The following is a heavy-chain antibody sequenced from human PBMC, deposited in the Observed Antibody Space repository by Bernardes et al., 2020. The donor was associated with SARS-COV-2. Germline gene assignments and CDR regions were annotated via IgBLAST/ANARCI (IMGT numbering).Heavy chain of an antibody. D-gene: IGHD3-16*02. V-gene: IGHV3-7*04. J-gene: IGHJ4*02. Sequence: GSLSLSCAASGFTFSSYWMSWVRQAPGKGLEWVANIKQDGSEKYYVDSVKGRFTISRDNAKNSLYLQMNSLRAEDTAVYYCAREAVMITFGGVIVIRGYYFDYWGQGTLVTVSS. CDR3: AREAVMITFGGVIVIRGYYFDY. CDR1: GFTFSSYW. CDR2: IKQDGSEK.